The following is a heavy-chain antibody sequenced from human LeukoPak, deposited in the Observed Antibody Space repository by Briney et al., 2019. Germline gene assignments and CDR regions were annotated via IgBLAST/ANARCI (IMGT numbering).Heavy chain of an antibody. V-gene: IGHV3-23*01. J-gene: IGHJ3*02. Sequence: GESLRLSCAASGFIFSSYAMSWVRQAPGKGLEWVSRISDSGSSTYYADSVKGRFTISRDNSKNTLYLQLNRLGAEDTAVYYCAKVASSGWDSDAFDIWGLGTMVTVSS. CDR2: ISDSGSST. D-gene: IGHD6-25*01. CDR1: GFIFSSYA. CDR3: AKVASSGWDSDAFDI.